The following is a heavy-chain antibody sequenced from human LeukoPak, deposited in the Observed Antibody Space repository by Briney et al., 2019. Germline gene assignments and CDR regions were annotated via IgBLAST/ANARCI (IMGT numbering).Heavy chain of an antibody. CDR2: IYNSGST. CDR3: ARHLTQVLFDI. J-gene: IGHJ3*02. V-gene: IGHV4-38-2*01. CDR1: GYSISSGYY. D-gene: IGHD4/OR15-4a*01. Sequence: PSETLSLTCAVSGYSISSGYYWGWIRQPPGKGLEWIGSIYNSGSTYYNPSLKSRVTISVDTSKNQFSLKLSSVTAADTAVYYCARHLTQVLFDIWGQGTMVTVSS.